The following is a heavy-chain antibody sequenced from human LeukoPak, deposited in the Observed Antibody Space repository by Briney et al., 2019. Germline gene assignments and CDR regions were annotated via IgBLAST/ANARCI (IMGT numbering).Heavy chain of an antibody. Sequence: ASVKVSCKASGYTFTGYYMHWVRQAPGQGLEWMGWINPNSGGTNYAQKFQGRVTMTRDTSISTAYMELSSLRSEDTAVYYCASAPYGSGSYFLVPGWFDPWGQGTLVTVSS. CDR1: GYTFTGYY. CDR2: INPNSGGT. V-gene: IGHV1-2*02. D-gene: IGHD3-10*01. CDR3: ASAPYGSGSYFLVPGWFDP. J-gene: IGHJ5*02.